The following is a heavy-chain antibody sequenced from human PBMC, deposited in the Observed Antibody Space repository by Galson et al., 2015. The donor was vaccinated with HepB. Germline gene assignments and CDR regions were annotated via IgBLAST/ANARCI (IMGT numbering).Heavy chain of an antibody. D-gene: IGHD2-15*01. CDR3: ARGGPVVAVSATPNNWFGP. J-gene: IGHJ5*02. Sequence: SVKVSCKASGYTFSSYSIIWVRQAPGQGLEWMGWINTYSRHTDYAQNFQGRVTMTADTSTSTVYMELRSLRSDDTAVYYCARGGPVVAVSATPNNWFGPWGRGTLVIVSS. CDR2: INTYSRHT. V-gene: IGHV1-18*01. CDR1: GYTFSSYS.